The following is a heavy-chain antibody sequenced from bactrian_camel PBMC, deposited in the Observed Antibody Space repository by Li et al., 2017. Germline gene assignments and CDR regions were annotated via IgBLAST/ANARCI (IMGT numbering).Heavy chain of an antibody. J-gene: IGHJ4*01. CDR2: RCTYGGT. D-gene: IGHD2*01. CDR1: GDTSSTTT. Sequence: HVQLVESGGGSVQPGGSLTLRCVASGDTSSTTTMGWFRQAPGKEREGVAGRCTYGGTVYTDSVKGRFTISKDNAKNTLYLQMNALKPEDTGMYYCAAKWLSCSGSASRVWGQGTQVTVS. V-gene: IGHV3S53*01. CDR3: AAKWLSCSGSASRV.